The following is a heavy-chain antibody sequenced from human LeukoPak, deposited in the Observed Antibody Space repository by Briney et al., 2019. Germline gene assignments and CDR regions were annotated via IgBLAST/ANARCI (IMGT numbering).Heavy chain of an antibody. D-gene: IGHD3-22*01. V-gene: IGHV4-31*03. CDR1: GGSISSGGYY. J-gene: IGHJ4*02. Sequence: SETLSLTCTVSGGSISSGGYYWSWIRQHPGKGLEWIGYIYYSGSTYYNPSLKSRVTISVDTSKNQFSLKLSSVTAADTAVYYCARVKGLYYDSSGYYDYRGQGTLVTVSS. CDR3: ARVKGLYYDSSGYYDY. CDR2: IYYSGST.